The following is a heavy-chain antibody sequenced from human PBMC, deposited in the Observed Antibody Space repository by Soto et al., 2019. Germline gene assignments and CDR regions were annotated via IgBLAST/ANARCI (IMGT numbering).Heavy chain of an antibody. D-gene: IGHD1-26*01. CDR1: GFTFTSYP. CDR2: ISYDGSNK. Sequence: ESGGGVVQPGRSLRLSCAASGFTFTSYPMHWVRQTPGKGLEWVTIISYDGSNKYYAESVKGRFTISRDNSKNTLYLQMNSLRAEDTGVYYCARDALGAADYWGQGTLVTVSS. J-gene: IGHJ4*02. CDR3: ARDALGAADY. V-gene: IGHV3-30*04.